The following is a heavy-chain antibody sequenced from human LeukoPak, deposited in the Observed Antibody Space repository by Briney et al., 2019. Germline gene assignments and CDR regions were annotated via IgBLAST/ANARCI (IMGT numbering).Heavy chain of an antibody. J-gene: IGHJ5*02. CDR2: IYWNNDK. D-gene: IGHD1-1*01. CDR3: AHSNNWKDSFDP. Sequence: SSPTVVKPTQTLTLTCSFSEFSLTTSGVSVGWIRQPPEKAQEKLALIYWNNDKRYSPSLKRRLTITKDASKNQVVLRMTNMDPVDTGTYFCAHSNNWKDSFDPWGQGTLVTVS. CDR1: EFSLTTSGVS. V-gene: IGHV2-5*01.